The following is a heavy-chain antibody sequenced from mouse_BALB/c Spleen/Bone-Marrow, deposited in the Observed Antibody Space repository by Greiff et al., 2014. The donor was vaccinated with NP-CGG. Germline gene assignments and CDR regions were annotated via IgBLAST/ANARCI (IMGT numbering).Heavy chain of an antibody. D-gene: IGHD4-1*01. J-gene: IGHJ3*01. CDR2: IYPSDSYT. CDR1: GYTFTSYW. V-gene: IGHV1-69*02. CDR3: TTGTRFAY. Sequence: VKLVESGAELVRPGASVKLSCKASGYTFTSYWINWVKQRPGQGLEWIGNIYPSDSYTNYNQKFKDKATLTVDKSSSTAYMRLSSPTSEDSAVYYCTTGTRFAYWGQGTLVTVSA.